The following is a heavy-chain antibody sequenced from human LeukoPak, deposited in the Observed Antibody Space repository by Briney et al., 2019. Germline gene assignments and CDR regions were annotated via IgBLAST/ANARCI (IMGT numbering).Heavy chain of an antibody. J-gene: IGHJ3*02. CDR3: ARFRAFDI. Sequence: SETLSLTCTVSGGSISSSSYYWGWIRQPPGKGLEWIGYIYSGSTNYNPSLESRVTISVDTSKNQFSLKLSSVTAADTAVYYCARFRAFDIWGQGTMVTVSS. D-gene: IGHD3-10*01. CDR2: IYSGST. CDR1: GGSISSSSYY. V-gene: IGHV4-61*05.